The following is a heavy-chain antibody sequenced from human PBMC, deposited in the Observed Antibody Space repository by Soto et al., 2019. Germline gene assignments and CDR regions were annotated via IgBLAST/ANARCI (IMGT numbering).Heavy chain of an antibody. J-gene: IGHJ4*02. D-gene: IGHD1-7*01. CDR3: APIPHFFITGTTRRDY. CDR1: GYTFTSYG. V-gene: IGHV1-18*01. CDR2: ISAYNGNT. Sequence: QVQLVQSGAEVKKPGASVKVSCKASGYTFTSYGISWVRQAPGQGLEWMGWISAYNGNTNYAQKLQGRVTMTTDTSTSTAYMELRSLRSDDTAVYYCAPIPHFFITGTTRRDYWGQGTLVTVSS.